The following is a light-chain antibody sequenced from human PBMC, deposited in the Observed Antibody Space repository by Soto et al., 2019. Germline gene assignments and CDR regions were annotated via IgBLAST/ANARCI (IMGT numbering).Light chain of an antibody. J-gene: IGKJ1*01. Sequence: ERLWPQSQDTLSVSHGERAALSCRASQSVSSNLAWYQQKPGQAPRLLIYGASTRATGVPARFSGSGSGTEFTLTISSLQSEDFAVYHCHQYNSWPRPFGQGSKVAIK. CDR3: HQYNSWPRP. CDR1: QSVSSN. V-gene: IGKV3-15*01. CDR2: GAS.